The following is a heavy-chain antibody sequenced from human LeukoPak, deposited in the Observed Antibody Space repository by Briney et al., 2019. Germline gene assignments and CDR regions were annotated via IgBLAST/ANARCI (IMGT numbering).Heavy chain of an antibody. Sequence: SVKVSFKASGGTFSSYAISWVRQAPGQGLEWMGGIIPIFGTANYAQKFQGRVTITADESTSTAYMELSSLRSEDTAVYYCASLPREGADYYGMDVWGQGTTVTVSS. CDR2: IIPIFGTA. J-gene: IGHJ6*02. D-gene: IGHD1-26*01. CDR3: ASLPREGADYYGMDV. CDR1: GGTFSSYA. V-gene: IGHV1-69*13.